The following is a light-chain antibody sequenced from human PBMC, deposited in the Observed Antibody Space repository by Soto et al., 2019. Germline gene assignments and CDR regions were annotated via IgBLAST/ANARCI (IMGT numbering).Light chain of an antibody. J-gene: IGKJ4*01. CDR3: QQCGNLPPT. V-gene: IGKV1-33*01. CDR2: GAY. Sequence: DIQMTQSPSSLSASVGDRVTITCQASQDISNHLNWYQQTSGKAPKLLIYGAYNLETGVPSRFNGGQSGTHFTFTITSLQPEDVATYFCQQCGNLPPTFGGGTKVEI. CDR1: QDISNH.